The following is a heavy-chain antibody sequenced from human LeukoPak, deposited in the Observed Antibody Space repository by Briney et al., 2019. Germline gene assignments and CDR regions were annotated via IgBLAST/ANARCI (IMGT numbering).Heavy chain of an antibody. Sequence: PSESLSLTCTVSGGSISSSSYYWGWIRQPPGKGLEWIGSIYYSGSTYYNPSLKSRVTISVDTPKNQFSLKLSSVTAADTAVYYCARVMGDVRFLEWLSEGPLDYWGQGTLVTVSS. CDR1: GGSISSSSYY. J-gene: IGHJ4*02. V-gene: IGHV4-39*07. CDR3: ARVMGDVRFLEWLSEGPLDY. D-gene: IGHD3-3*01. CDR2: IYYSGST.